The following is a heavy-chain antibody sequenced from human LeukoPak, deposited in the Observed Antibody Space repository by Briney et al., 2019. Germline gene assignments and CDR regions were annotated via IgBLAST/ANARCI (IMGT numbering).Heavy chain of an antibody. Sequence: SETLSLTCTVSGGSISSSSYYWGWIRQPPGKGLEWIGSIYYSGSTNYNPSLKSRVTISVVTSKNQFSLKLSSVTAADTAVYYCARGPWRTSYYDSSRRLRRGSYFDYWGQGTLVTVSS. J-gene: IGHJ4*02. V-gene: IGHV4-39*01. CDR1: GGSISSSSYY. CDR3: ARGPWRTSYYDSSRRLRRGSYFDY. CDR2: IYYSGST. D-gene: IGHD3-22*01.